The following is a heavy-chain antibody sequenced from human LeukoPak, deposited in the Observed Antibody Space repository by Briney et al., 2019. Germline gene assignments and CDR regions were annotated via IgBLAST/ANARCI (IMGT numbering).Heavy chain of an antibody. V-gene: IGHV3-30*18. CDR3: AKTPTVNYYYGMDV. CDR2: ISYDGSNK. Sequence: GGSLRLSCAASGFTFSSYGMHWVRQAPGRGLEWVAVISYDGSNKDYADSVKGRFTISRDNSKNTLDLQMNSLRAEDTAVYYCAKTPTVNYYYGMDVWGQGTTVTVSS. CDR1: GFTFSSYG. J-gene: IGHJ6*02. D-gene: IGHD4-11*01.